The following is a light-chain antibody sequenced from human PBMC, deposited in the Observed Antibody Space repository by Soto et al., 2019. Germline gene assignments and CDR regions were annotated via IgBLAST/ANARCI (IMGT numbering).Light chain of an antibody. V-gene: IGKV4-1*01. CDR1: QSLLYGSNNKNY. Sequence: DIVMTQSPDSLAVSLGERTTINCRSSQSLLYGSNNKNYLAWYQQNPGQPPRLLIYWASTRESGVPDRFSGSGSGTDFTLTITGLQAEDVAVYYCQQYFSAPYTFGQGTKLEI. CDR3: QQYFSAPYT. J-gene: IGKJ2*01. CDR2: WAS.